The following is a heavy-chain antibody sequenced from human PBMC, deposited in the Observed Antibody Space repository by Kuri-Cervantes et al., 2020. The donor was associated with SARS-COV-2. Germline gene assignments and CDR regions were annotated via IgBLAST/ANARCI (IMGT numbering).Heavy chain of an antibody. CDR2: INPNSGGT. D-gene: IGHD3-3*01. V-gene: IGHV1-2*04. CDR3: ARGPGGVYYYGVDV. CDR1: GGTSSSYT. Sequence: ASVKVSCKASGGTSSSYTISWVRQAPGQGLEWMGWINPNSGGTNYAQKFQGWVTMTRDTSISTAYMELSRLRSDDTAVYYCARGPGGVYYYGVDVWGQGTTVTVSS. J-gene: IGHJ6*02.